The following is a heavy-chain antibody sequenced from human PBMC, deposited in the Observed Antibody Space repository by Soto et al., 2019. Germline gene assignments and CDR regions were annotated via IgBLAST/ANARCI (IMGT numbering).Heavy chain of an antibody. J-gene: IGHJ5*02. V-gene: IGHV3-66*01. D-gene: IGHD2-2*01. CDR3: TRGFCNSSSCYANWFDP. Sequence: EVQPVESGGGLVRPGGSVRLSCAASGFAVGSNYMSWVRQAPGKGLEWVSLIYIGGGTHYADSVKGRFTISRDNSKNTLYLQMNSLRAEDTAVYHCTRGFCNSSSCYANWFDPWGQGTLVTVSS. CDR1: GFAVGSNY. CDR2: IYIGGGT.